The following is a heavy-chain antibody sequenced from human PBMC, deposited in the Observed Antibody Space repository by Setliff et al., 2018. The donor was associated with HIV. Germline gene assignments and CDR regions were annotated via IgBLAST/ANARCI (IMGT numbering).Heavy chain of an antibody. CDR1: GGSISSISYY. CDR2: IYCSGST. V-gene: IGHV4-39*07. J-gene: IGHJ5*02. Sequence: SETLSLTCSVSGGSISSISYYWSWIRQPPGKGLEWIGSIYCSGSTYYNPSLKSRVTILGDTSKNQFSLKLSSVTAADTAVYYCARARASGWFDPWGQGTLVTVSS. CDR3: ARARASGWFDP.